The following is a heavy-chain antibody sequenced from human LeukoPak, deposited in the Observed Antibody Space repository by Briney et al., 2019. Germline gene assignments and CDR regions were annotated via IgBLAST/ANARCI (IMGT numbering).Heavy chain of an antibody. V-gene: IGHV4-61*02. Sequence: SQTLSLTCTVSGGSISSGSYYWSWIRQPAGKGLEWIGRIYTSGSTNYNPSLKSRVTISVDTSKNQFSLKLSSVTAADTAVYYCAREWRSWSGYYPLYNWFDPWGQGTLVTVSS. CDR3: AREWRSWSGYYPLYNWFDP. D-gene: IGHD3-3*01. CDR1: GGSISSGSYY. J-gene: IGHJ5*02. CDR2: IYTSGST.